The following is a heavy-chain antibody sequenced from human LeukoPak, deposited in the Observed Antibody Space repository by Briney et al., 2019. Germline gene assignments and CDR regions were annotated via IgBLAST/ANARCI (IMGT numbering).Heavy chain of an antibody. CDR2: INPSGGST. Sequence: ASVKVSCKASGYTFTSYYMHWVRPAPGQGLEWMGIINPSGGSTSYAQKFQGRVTMTRDTSTSTVYMELSSLRSEDTAVYYCARDIYDYVWGSYRLAKDYYFDYWGQGTLVTVSS. CDR1: GYTFTSYY. J-gene: IGHJ4*02. V-gene: IGHV1-46*01. CDR3: ARDIYDYVWGSYRLAKDYYFDY. D-gene: IGHD3-16*02.